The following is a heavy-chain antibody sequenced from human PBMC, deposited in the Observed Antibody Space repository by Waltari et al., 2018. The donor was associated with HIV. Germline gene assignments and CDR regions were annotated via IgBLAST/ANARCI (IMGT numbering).Heavy chain of an antibody. J-gene: IGHJ4*02. CDR3: ARCSSASLKGIDY. CDR1: GFTFSSYW. V-gene: IGHV3-74*01. CDR2: ILSDGNST. Sequence: EVQLVASGGGLVQPGGSLRLSCAASGFTFSSYWKHWVRQAPGKGLVWVSRILSDGNSTTYADSVKGRFTISRDNAKNTLYLQMNSLRAEDTAVYYCARCSSASLKGIDYWGQGTLVTVSS. D-gene: IGHD2-2*01.